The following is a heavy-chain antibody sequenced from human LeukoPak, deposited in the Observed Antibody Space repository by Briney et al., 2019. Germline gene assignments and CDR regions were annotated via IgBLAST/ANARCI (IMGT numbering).Heavy chain of an antibody. J-gene: IGHJ4*02. CDR1: GGSISSYY. D-gene: IGHD6-13*01. Sequence: SETLSLTCVVSGGSISSYYWSWIRQPPGKGLDWIGYIYYSGSTNYNPSLKSRVTISVDTSKNRFSLKLSSVTAADTAVYYCARHSDSSSPGFFGYWGQGTLVTVSS. V-gene: IGHV4-59*08. CDR2: IYYSGST. CDR3: ARHSDSSSPGFFGY.